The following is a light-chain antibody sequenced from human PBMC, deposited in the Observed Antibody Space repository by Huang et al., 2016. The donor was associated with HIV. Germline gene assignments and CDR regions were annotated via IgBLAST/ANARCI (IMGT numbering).Light chain of an antibody. CDR2: AAS. CDR1: RGISNF. V-gene: IGKV1-9*01. Sequence: IQLTQSPSSLSASVGDRVTTTCRASRGISNFLGWYQQKPGKAPKLLIYAASILQRGVPSRFSGSGSGTDFTLTIGSLQPEDFATYYCQQLNSYPLTFGGGTKVEIK. CDR3: QQLNSYPLT. J-gene: IGKJ4*01.